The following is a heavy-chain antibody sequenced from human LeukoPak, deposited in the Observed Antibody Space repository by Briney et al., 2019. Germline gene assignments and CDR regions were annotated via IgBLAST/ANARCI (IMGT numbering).Heavy chain of an antibody. CDR2: ISGSGDST. V-gene: IGHV3-23*01. J-gene: IGHJ4*02. CDR1: GGSIKSNN. D-gene: IGHD2-2*01. CDR3: AKCRSLSPAAAINY. Sequence: GTLSLTCAVSGGSIKSNNWWSWVRQAPGKGLEWVSSISGSGDSTYYMESVKGRFTISRDNSENTLYLQMNSLRADDTAVYYCAKCRSLSPAAAINYWGQGTLVTVSS.